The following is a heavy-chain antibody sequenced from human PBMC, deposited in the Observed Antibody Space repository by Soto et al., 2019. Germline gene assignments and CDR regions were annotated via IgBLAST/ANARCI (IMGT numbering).Heavy chain of an antibody. CDR2: ISGVSATI. Sequence: DVQLVNSGGGFVMPGGSLRLSCGASGFKFTSYGMNWVRQSPGKGFEWLAYISGVSATIKYADSVRGRFIVSRDNYMNSIFLEPTGLTGDDTAVYYWAGGGAGGPDFWGQGSLVVVSS. V-gene: IGHV3-48*01. CDR3: AGGGAGGPDF. J-gene: IGHJ4*02. D-gene: IGHD3-16*01. CDR1: GFKFTSYG.